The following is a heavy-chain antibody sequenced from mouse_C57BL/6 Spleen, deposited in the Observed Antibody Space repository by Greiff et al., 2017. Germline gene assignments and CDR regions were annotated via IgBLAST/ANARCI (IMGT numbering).Heavy chain of an antibody. J-gene: IGHJ4*01. Sequence: VQLQQSGAELVRPGASVKLSCTASGFNIKDDYMHWVKQRPEQGLEWIGWIDPENGDTEYAPKFQGKATITADTSSHTAYLQLSSLTSEDTAVYYCARPIYYGSPYYAMDYWGQGTSVTVSS. CDR1: GFNIKDDY. CDR3: ARPIYYGSPYYAMDY. D-gene: IGHD1-1*01. V-gene: IGHV14-4*01. CDR2: IDPENGDT.